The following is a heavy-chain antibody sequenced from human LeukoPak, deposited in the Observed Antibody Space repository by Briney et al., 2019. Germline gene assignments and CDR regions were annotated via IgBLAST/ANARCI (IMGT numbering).Heavy chain of an antibody. Sequence: ASVKVSCKASGYTFTSYGISWVRQAPGQGREWMGWISAYNGNTNYAQKLQGRVTMTTDTSTSTAYMELRSLRSDDTAVYYCARSPSIVVVTAADDYWGQGTLVTVSS. CDR3: ARSPSIVVVTAADDY. V-gene: IGHV1-18*01. D-gene: IGHD2-21*02. CDR1: GYTFTSYG. J-gene: IGHJ4*02. CDR2: ISAYNGNT.